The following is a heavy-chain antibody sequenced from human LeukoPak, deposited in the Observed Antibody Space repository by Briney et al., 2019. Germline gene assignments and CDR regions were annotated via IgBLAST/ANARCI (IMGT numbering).Heavy chain of an antibody. Sequence: PGGSLRLSCAASGFTFSSYWMHWVRQAPGKGLAWVSRINSDGSSTSYADSVKGRFTISRDNAKNTLYLQMNSLRAEDTAVYYCARGGRGIVGATAWFDPWGQGTLVTVSS. CDR2: INSDGSST. CDR3: ARGGRGIVGATAWFDP. D-gene: IGHD1-26*01. J-gene: IGHJ5*02. V-gene: IGHV3-74*01. CDR1: GFTFSSYW.